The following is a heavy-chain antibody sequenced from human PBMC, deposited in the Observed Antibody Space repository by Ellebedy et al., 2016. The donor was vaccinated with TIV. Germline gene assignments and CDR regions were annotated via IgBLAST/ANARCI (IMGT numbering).Heavy chain of an antibody. CDR2: IYHSGST. V-gene: IGHV4-4*02. CDR1: GGSISSSNW. Sequence: SETLSLTCAVSGGSISSSNWWSWVRQPPGKGLEWIGEIYHSGSTNYNPSLKSRVTMSVDKSENQFSLKLSSVTAADTAVYYCATRGHVGATYYYYYGMDVWGQGTTVTVSS. D-gene: IGHD1-26*01. J-gene: IGHJ6*02. CDR3: ATRGHVGATYYYYYGMDV.